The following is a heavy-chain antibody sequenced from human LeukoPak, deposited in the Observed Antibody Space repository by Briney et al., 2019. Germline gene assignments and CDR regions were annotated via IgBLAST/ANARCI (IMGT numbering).Heavy chain of an antibody. CDR3: ARVAIYYDSSGYYY. J-gene: IGHJ4*02. V-gene: IGHV4-59*08. Sequence: SETLSLTCTVSGGSISSYYWSWIRQPPGKGLEWIGYIYYSGSTNYNPSLESRVTISVDTSRNQFSLKLSSVTAADTAVYYCARVAIYYDSSGYYYWGQGTLVTVSS. CDR2: IYYSGST. CDR1: GGSISSYY. D-gene: IGHD3-22*01.